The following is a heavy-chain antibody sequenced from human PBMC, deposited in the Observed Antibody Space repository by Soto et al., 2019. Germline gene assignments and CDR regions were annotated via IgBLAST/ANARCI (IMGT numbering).Heavy chain of an antibody. CDR2: ISYDGSNK. CDR3: AKDRTAYYYYYDMDV. J-gene: IGHJ6*02. V-gene: IGHV3-30-3*01. CDR1: GFTFSSYA. Sequence: PGLSLRLSCAASGFTFSSYAMHWVLQATGKGLEWVAVISYDGSNKYYADSVKGRFTISRDNSKNTLYLQMNSLRAEDTAVYYCAKDRTAYYYYYDMDVWGQGTTVTVSS.